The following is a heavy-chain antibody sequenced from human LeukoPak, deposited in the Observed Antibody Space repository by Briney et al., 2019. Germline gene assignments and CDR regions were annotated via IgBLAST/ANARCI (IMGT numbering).Heavy chain of an antibody. D-gene: IGHD2-2*01. CDR1: GFTFSSHG. V-gene: IGHV3-33*01. Sequence: GGSLRLSCAASGFTFSSHGMHWVRQAPGKGLEWVAVIWYDGSNKYYADSVKGRFTISRDNSKNTLYLQMNSLRAEDTAVYYCARAGIVVVPAAQSTYGMDVWGQGTTVTVSS. CDR3: ARAGIVVVPAAQSTYGMDV. J-gene: IGHJ6*02. CDR2: IWYDGSNK.